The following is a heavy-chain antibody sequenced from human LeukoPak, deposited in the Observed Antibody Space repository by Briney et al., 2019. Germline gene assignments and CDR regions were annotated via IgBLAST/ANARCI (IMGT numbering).Heavy chain of an antibody. V-gene: IGHV3-7*01. CDR3: ARVKSNYYYGMDV. CDR2: IKQDGSEK. Sequence: GGSLRLSCAASGFTFSSYWMSWVRQAPGKGLEWVANIKQDGSEKYYVDSVKGRFTISRDNAKNSLYLQMNSLRDEDTAVYYCARVKSNYYYGMDVWGQGTTVTVSS. J-gene: IGHJ6*02. CDR1: GFTFSSYW.